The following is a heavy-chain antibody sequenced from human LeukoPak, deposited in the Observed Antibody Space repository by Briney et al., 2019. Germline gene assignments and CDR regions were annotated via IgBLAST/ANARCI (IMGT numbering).Heavy chain of an antibody. D-gene: IGHD6-19*01. Sequence: QTGGSLRLSCAASEFTFSNYAMSWVRQAPGKGLEWVSAISGSGGSTYYADSVKGRFTISRDNSKNTLYLQMNSLRAEDTAVYYCAKALVKRGSGWYFDYWGQGTLVTVSS. CDR3: AKALVKRGSGWYFDY. J-gene: IGHJ4*02. CDR2: ISGSGGST. CDR1: EFTFSNYA. V-gene: IGHV3-23*01.